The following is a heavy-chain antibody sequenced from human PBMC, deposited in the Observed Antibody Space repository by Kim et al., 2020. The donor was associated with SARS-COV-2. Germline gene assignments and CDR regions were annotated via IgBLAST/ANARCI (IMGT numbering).Heavy chain of an antibody. CDR1: GFTFSSYS. Sequence: GGSLRLSCAASGFTFSSYSMNWVRQAPGKGLEWVSYISSSSSTIYYADSVKGRFTISRDNAKNSLYLQMNSLRDEDTAVYYCARGGLGSSGPTMGFDYWGQGTLVTVSS. CDR3: ARGGLGSSGPTMGFDY. V-gene: IGHV3-48*02. CDR2: ISSSSSTI. D-gene: IGHD3-22*01. J-gene: IGHJ4*02.